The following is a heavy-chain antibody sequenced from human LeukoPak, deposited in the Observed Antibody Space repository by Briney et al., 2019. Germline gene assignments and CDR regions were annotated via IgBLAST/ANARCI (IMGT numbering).Heavy chain of an antibody. CDR3: AREGLGTVTTHMDV. CDR1: GGSLSSGDYS. J-gene: IGHJ6*02. V-gene: IGHV4-30-4*01. Sequence: SQTLSLTCTVSGGSLSSGDYSWSWILQPPGKGLEWIRYIYYSGSTYYNPSLKSRVTISVDTSKNQFSLKLSSVTAADTAVYYCAREGLGTVTTHMDVWGQGTTVTVSS. CDR2: IYYSGST. D-gene: IGHD4-17*01.